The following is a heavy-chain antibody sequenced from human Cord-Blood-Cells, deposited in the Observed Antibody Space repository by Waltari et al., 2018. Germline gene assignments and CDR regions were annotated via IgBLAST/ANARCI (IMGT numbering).Heavy chain of an antibody. CDR2: INPKSGGT. CDR3: AREKVGGYKAFDI. J-gene: IGHJ3*02. CDR1: GYTFTGYY. D-gene: IGHD5-12*01. V-gene: IGHV1-2*04. Sequence: QVQLVQSGAEVKKPGASVKVSCKASGYTFTGYYMHWVRQAPGQGLEWMGWINPKSGGTNYAQKFQGWVTMTRDTSISTAYMELSRLRSDDTAVYYCAREKVGGYKAFDIWGQGTMVTVSS.